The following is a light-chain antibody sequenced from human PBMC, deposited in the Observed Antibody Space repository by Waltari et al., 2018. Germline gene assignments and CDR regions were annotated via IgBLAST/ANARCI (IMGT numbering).Light chain of an antibody. CDR1: SSDVGGYKY. V-gene: IGLV2-14*03. Sequence: QSALTQPASVSGSPGQSITISCTGSSSDVGGYKYVSWYQQHPGKAPKLILFDVSGRPFGVSTRFSGSKSGNTASLTISGLQPDDEADYHCISYTSSRHYVFGSGTKVIVL. J-gene: IGLJ1*01. CDR3: ISYTSSRHYV. CDR2: DVS.